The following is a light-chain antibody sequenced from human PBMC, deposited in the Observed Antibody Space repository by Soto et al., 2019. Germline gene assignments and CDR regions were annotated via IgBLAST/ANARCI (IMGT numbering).Light chain of an antibody. V-gene: IGKV3-20*01. CDR1: QSVSSRY. Sequence: EIVLTQSPGTLSLSPGERATLSCRASQSVSSRYLAWYQQKPGQAPRLLIYGASNRATGLPDTFSGSGSGTDFTLTISRLEPEDFAVYYCQQYGSSPPITFGQGTRLEIK. CDR2: GAS. CDR3: QQYGSSPPIT. J-gene: IGKJ5*01.